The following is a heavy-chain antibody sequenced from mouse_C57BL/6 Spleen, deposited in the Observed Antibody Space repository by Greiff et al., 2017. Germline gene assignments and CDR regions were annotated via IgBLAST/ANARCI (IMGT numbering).Heavy chain of an antibody. CDR1: GYTFTSYW. V-gene: IGHV1-52*01. Sequence: VQLQQPGAELVRPGSSVKLSCKSSGYTFTSYWMHWVKQRPIQGLEWIGNIDPSDSETHYNQKFKDKATLTVDKSSSTAYMQLSSLTSEDSAVXDCARGDGYYGEDYFDYWGQGTTLTVSS. CDR3: ARGDGYYGEDYFDY. CDR2: IDPSDSET. D-gene: IGHD2-3*01. J-gene: IGHJ2*01.